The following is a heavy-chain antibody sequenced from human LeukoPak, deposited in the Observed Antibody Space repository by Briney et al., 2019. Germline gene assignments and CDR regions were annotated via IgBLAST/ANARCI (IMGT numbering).Heavy chain of an antibody. CDR3: ARVDSSGWLIYGMDV. Sequence: GGSLRLSCAASGFTFTSYAFHWVRQAPGKGLEWVAAISYDGGNKLYADSVKGRFTIFRDNSKNTVYLRMTSLRAEDTAVFFCARVDSSGWLIYGMDVWGQGTTVIVSS. V-gene: IGHV3-30-3*01. CDR2: ISYDGGNK. CDR1: GFTFTSYA. D-gene: IGHD6-19*01. J-gene: IGHJ6*02.